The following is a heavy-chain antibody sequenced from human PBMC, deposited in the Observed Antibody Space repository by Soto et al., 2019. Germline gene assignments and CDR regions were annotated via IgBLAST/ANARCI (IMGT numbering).Heavy chain of an antibody. D-gene: IGHD6-13*01. V-gene: IGHV3-23*01. Sequence: GGSLRLSCAVSGFTLSNYAMTWVRQAPGKGLEWVSSIGATASSTFYAESVKGRFSISRDSSNNTLSLQMNSLRTEDTALYYCAKVGEHTSWYDGYYFDSWGQGTVVTVSS. CDR3: AKVGEHTSWYDGYYFDS. CDR2: IGATASST. J-gene: IGHJ4*02. CDR1: GFTLSNYA.